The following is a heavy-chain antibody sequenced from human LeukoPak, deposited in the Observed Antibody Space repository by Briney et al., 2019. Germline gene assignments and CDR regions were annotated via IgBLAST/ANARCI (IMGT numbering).Heavy chain of an antibody. J-gene: IGHJ3*01. CDR1: GFTFSSYW. CDR3: EGDAGWTFRV. D-gene: IGHD1-14*01. Sequence: GGSLRLSCAASGFTFSSYWMSWFRQAPGKGLEWVAVIKQEGSGKYYVDSVKGRFTVSRDNAKNSLYLQMDSLRVDDTAVYFCEGDAGWTFRVSGQGTMVTVSS. V-gene: IGHV3-7*01. CDR2: IKQEGSGK.